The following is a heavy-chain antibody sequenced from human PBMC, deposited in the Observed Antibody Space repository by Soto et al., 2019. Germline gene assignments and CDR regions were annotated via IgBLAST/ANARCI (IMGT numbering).Heavy chain of an antibody. J-gene: IGHJ4*02. CDR1: GGSFSGYY. D-gene: IGHD3-10*01. Sequence: PSETLSLTCAVYGGSFSGYYWSWIRQPPGKGLEWIGEINHSGSTNYNPSLKSRVTISVDTSKNQFSLKLSSVTAADTAVYYCARKRIPIRITMVRGAPFDYWGQGTVVT. V-gene: IGHV4-34*01. CDR2: INHSGST. CDR3: ARKRIPIRITMVRGAPFDY.